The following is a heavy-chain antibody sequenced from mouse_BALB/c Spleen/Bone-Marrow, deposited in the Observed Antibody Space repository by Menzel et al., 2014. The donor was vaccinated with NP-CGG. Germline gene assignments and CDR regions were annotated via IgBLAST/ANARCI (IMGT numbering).Heavy chain of an antibody. J-gene: IGHJ1*01. CDR3: ARFYYYGSSYFDV. V-gene: IGHV5-4*02. Sequence: EVKLVESGGGLVKPGGSLKLSCAASGFTFXDYYMYWVRQTPVRRLEWVATISDGGSYTYYPDSVKGRFTISRDNAKNNLYLQMSSLKSEDTAMYYCARFYYYGSSYFDVWGAGTTVTVSS. CDR2: ISDGGSYT. D-gene: IGHD1-1*01. CDR1: GFTFXDYY.